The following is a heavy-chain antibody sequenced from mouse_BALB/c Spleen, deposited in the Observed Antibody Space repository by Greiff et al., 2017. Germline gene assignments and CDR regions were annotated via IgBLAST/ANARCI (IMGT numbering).Heavy chain of an antibody. CDR1: GYSITSDYA. CDR3: ARRDGSTHWYFDV. CDR2: ISYSGST. V-gene: IGHV3-2*02. D-gene: IGHD1-1*01. J-gene: IGHJ1*01. Sequence: EVQLVESGPGLVKPSQSLSLTCTVTGYSITSDYAWYWIRQSPGNKLEWMGYISYSGSTSYNPSLKSRISITRDTSKNQFFLQLNSVTTEDTATYYCARRDGSTHWYFDVWGAGTTVTVSS.